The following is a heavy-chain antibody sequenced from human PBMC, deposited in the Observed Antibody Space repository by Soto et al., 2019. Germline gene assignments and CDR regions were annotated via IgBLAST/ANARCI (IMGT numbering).Heavy chain of an antibody. CDR2: ISGSGGST. CDR3: AKYDTAMVSLSY. V-gene: IGHV3-23*01. D-gene: IGHD5-18*01. J-gene: IGHJ4*02. CDR1: GFTFSSYA. Sequence: EVQLLESGGGLVQPGGSLRLSCAASGFTFSSYAMSWVRQAPGKGLEWVSAISGSGGSTYYAGSVKGRFTISRDNSKNTLYLQMNSLRAEDTAVYYCAKYDTAMVSLSYWGQGTLVTVSS.